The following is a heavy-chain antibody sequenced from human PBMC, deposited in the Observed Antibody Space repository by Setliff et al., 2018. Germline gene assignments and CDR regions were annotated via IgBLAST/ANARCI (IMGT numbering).Heavy chain of an antibody. Sequence: ETLSLTCTVSGGSISSSSYYWGWIRQPPGKGLEWIGSIYYSGSTYYNPSLKSRVTISVDTSKNQFSLKLSSVTAADTALYYCARRTNYFDSSGYRVYYFDYWGQGTLVTVSS. CDR3: ARRTNYFDSSGYRVYYFDY. CDR1: GGSISSSSYY. CDR2: IYYSGST. J-gene: IGHJ4*02. V-gene: IGHV4-39*01. D-gene: IGHD3-22*01.